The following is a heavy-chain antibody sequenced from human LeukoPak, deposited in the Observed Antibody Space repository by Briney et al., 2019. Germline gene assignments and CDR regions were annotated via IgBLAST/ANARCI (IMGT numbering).Heavy chain of an antibody. CDR2: IYYSGST. CDR3: ARTWASLTVNAFYYFDY. Sequence: SETLSLTCAVYGGSFSGYYWSWIRQHPGKGLEWIGYIYYSGSTYYNPSLKSRVTISVDTSKNQYSLKLSSVTAADTAVYYCARTWASLTVNAFYYFDYWGQGTLVTVSS. V-gene: IGHV4-31*11. J-gene: IGHJ4*02. CDR1: GGSFSGYY. D-gene: IGHD4-11*01.